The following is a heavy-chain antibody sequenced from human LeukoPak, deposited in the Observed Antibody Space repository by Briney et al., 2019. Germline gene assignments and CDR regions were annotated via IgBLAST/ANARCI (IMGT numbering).Heavy chain of an antibody. CDR2: ISSSSSYI. D-gene: IGHD3-10*02. V-gene: IGHV3-21*01. J-gene: IGHJ6*04. CDR1: GFTFSSYS. Sequence: GGSLRLSCAASGFTFSSYSINWVRQAPGKGLEWVSSISSSSSYIYYADSVKGRFTISRDNGKKSLYLQMNSLRVEDTAVYYCAELGITMIGGVWGKGTTVTISS. CDR3: AELGITMIGGV.